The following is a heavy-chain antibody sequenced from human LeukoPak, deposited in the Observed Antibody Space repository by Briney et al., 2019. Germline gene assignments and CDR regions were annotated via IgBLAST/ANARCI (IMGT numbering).Heavy chain of an antibody. J-gene: IGHJ4*02. CDR2: ILYDGNNK. V-gene: IGHV3-33*01. CDR1: GFTFSNYG. Sequence: GKSLRLSCAVSGFTFSNYGMHWVRQAPGKGLEWVSMILYDGNNKYYEDSVKGRFTISRDNSKNTLYLQMNSLGAEDTAVYYCARGDPQDYWGQGTLVIVSS. CDR3: ARGDPQDY.